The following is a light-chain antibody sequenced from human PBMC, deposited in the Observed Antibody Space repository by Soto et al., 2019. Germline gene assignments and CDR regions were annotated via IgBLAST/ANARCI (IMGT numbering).Light chain of an antibody. CDR3: QQQSNWWGS. CDR1: QSLNKF. CDR2: DAS. V-gene: IGKV3-11*02. Sequence: EIVVTQSQATLSLSPGETATLSCRSSQSLNKFLVWYQQKPGQAPRLLISDASKRAAGIPARFSGSGSGRDFTLSISNLEPEDSEGYYCQQQSNWWGSVGPGTKV. J-gene: IGKJ1*01.